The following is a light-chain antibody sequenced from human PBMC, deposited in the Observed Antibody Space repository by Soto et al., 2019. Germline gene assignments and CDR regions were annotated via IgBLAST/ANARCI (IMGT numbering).Light chain of an antibody. CDR3: LLYLGGGIWV. V-gene: IGLV8-61*01. CDR2: NTN. Sequence: QAVVTQEPSFSVSPGGTVTLTCGLSSGPVFTSSHPNWYQQTPGQAPRTLIFNTNTRSSGVPDRFSGSILGDKAALTITGAQADDDSYYYCLLYLGGGIWVFGGVTKLTVL. CDR1: SGPVFTSSH. J-gene: IGLJ3*02.